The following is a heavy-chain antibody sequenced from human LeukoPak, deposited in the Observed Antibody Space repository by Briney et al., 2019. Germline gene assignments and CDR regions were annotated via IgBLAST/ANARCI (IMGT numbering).Heavy chain of an antibody. D-gene: IGHD3-10*01. V-gene: IGHV4-39*01. CDR1: GGSISSNNYY. CDR3: ASVNRGWFGVGEY. J-gene: IGHJ4*02. Sequence: PSETLSPTCTVSGGSISSNNYYWGWIRQPPEKGLEWIGSIDHSWSTYYNPSHESRVTISVDTSKNQFSLKLTSVTAADTALYYCASVNRGWFGVGEYWGQGTLVTVSS. CDR2: IDHSWST.